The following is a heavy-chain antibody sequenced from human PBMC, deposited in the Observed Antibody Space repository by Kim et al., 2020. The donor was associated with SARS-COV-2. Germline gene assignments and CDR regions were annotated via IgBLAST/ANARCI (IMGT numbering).Heavy chain of an antibody. D-gene: IGHD3-22*01. CDR3: ARESSGRYYYYGMDV. Sequence: SETLSLTCTVSGGSISSYYWSWIRQPPGKGLEWIGYIYYSGSTNYNPSLKSRVTISVDTSKNQFSLKLSSVTAADTAVYYCARESSGRYYYYGMDVWGQGTTVTVSS. J-gene: IGHJ6*02. CDR1: GGSISSYY. V-gene: IGHV4-59*13. CDR2: IYYSGST.